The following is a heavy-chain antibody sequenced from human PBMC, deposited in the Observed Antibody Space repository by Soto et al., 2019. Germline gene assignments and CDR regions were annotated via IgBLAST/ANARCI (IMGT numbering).Heavy chain of an antibody. J-gene: IGHJ5*02. CDR2: IYYSGST. CDR3: AREMSSSLVGGNWFDP. D-gene: IGHD6-13*01. Sequence: QVQLQESGPGLVKPSQTLSLTCTVSGGSISSGGYYWSWIRQHPGKGLEWIGYIYYSGSTYYNPSLKSRVTISVDTSKNQFSLKLSSVTAADTAVYYCAREMSSSLVGGNWFDPWGQGTLVTVSS. V-gene: IGHV4-31*03. CDR1: GGSISSGGYY.